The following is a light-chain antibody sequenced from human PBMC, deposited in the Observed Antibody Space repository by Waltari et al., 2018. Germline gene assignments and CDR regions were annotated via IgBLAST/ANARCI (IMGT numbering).Light chain of an antibody. V-gene: IGKV3-20*01. CDR3: HLYGSART. Sequence: NVLTQSPGTLSLSPGERATLSCRASQSVTNNYLAGYQQQPGQAPRLLISGVSSRATGIPDRFSGSGSGTDFTLTIGRLEPEDSAVYFCHLYGSARTFGGGTRVEIK. CDR1: QSVTNNY. CDR2: GVS. J-gene: IGKJ4*01.